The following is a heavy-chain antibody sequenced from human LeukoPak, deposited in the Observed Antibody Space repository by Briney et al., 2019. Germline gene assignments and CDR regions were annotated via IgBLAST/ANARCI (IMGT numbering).Heavy chain of an antibody. CDR2: INPNSGGT. CDR3: ARLITFGGSRGQKDY. CDR1: GYTFTGYY. J-gene: IGHJ4*02. V-gene: IGHV1-2*04. D-gene: IGHD3-16*01. Sequence: ASVKVSCKASGYTFTGYYMHWVRQAPGQGLEWMGWINPNSGGTNYAQKFQGWVTMTRDTSISTAYMELSRLRSDDTAVYYCARLITFGGSRGQKDYWGQGTLVTVSS.